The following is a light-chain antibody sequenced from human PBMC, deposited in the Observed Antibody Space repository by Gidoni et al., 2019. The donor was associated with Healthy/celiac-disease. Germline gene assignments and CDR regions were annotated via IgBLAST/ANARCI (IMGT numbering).Light chain of an antibody. CDR1: QGISSY. CDR3: QQLNSYPRT. J-gene: IGKJ2*02. CDR2: AAS. V-gene: IGKV1-9*01. Sequence: DIQLTQSPSFLSASVGDRVTITCRASQGISSYLAWYQQKPGKAPKLLIYAASTLQSAVPSRFSGSGSGTEFPLTISSLQPEDFATYYCQQLNSYPRTFGQGTKLEIK.